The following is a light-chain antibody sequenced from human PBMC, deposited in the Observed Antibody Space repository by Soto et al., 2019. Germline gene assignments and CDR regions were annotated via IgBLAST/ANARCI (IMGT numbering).Light chain of an antibody. J-gene: IGKJ1*01. V-gene: IGKV3-15*01. Sequence: VITQAPPTLSESPGERFPLPCKASQSVSSNLAWYQQKPGHAPRLLIYAASTRATGIPARFSGSGSGTAFTLTIISLQYADFVAFYCRQYNDWSPRTFGQGTKVDI. CDR1: QSVSSN. CDR3: RQYNDWSPRT. CDR2: AAS.